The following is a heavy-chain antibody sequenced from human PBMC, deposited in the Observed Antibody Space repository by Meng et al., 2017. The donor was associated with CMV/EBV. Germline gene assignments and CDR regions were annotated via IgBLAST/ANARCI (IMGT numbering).Heavy chain of an antibody. Sequence: YGVTFSSYGMHWVRQAPGKGLEWVAFIRYDGSNKYYADSVKGRVTISRDNSKNTLYLQMNSLRAEDTAVYYCAKEIYSSSGKGVDYWGQGTLVTVSS. V-gene: IGHV3-30*02. CDR3: AKEIYSSSGKGVDY. D-gene: IGHD6-13*01. CDR2: IRYDGSNK. J-gene: IGHJ4*02. CDR1: GVTFSSYG.